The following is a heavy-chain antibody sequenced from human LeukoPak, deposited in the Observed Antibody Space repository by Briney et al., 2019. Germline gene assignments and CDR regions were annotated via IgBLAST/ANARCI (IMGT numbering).Heavy chain of an antibody. CDR3: ARDRDYSGYNWFDP. J-gene: IGHJ5*02. D-gene: IGHD4-11*01. V-gene: IGHV1-18*01. Sequence: GASVKVSCKASGYTFTSYGISWVRQAPGQGLEWMGWISAYNGNTNYAQKLQGRVTMTTDTSTSTAYMELRSLRSDDTAVYYCARDRDYSGYNWFDPWGQGTLVTVSS. CDR2: ISAYNGNT. CDR1: GYTFTSYG.